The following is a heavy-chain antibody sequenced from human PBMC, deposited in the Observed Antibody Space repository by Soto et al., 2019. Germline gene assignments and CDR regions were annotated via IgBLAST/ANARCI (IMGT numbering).Heavy chain of an antibody. CDR1: GGSFSGYY. CDR3: ARVRDWFDP. Sequence: NPSETLSLTCAVYGGSFSGYYWSWIRQPPGKGLEWIGEIDHSGYTNYNPSLKSRVTISVDTSKNQFSLRLTSVTAADTAVYYCARVRDWFDPWGQGTLVTVSS. V-gene: IGHV4-34*01. D-gene: IGHD3-3*01. J-gene: IGHJ5*02. CDR2: IDHSGYT.